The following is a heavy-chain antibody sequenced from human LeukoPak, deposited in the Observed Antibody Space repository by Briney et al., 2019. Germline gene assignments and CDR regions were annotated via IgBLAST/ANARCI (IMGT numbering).Heavy chain of an antibody. CDR3: ARDHCGGGSCYRLVAFDI. J-gene: IGHJ3*02. CDR1: GFTFSSYS. CDR2: ISSSSSTI. V-gene: IGHV3-48*01. D-gene: IGHD2-15*01. Sequence: GGSLRLSCAASGFTFSSYSMNWVRQAPGKGREGVSYISSSSSTIYYADSVKGRFTIPRDNAKNSLYLQMNSLRAEDTAVYYCARDHCGGGSCYRLVAFDIWGQGTMVTVSS.